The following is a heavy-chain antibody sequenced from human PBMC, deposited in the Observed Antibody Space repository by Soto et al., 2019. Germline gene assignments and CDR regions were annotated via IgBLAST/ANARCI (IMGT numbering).Heavy chain of an antibody. V-gene: IGHV3-7*01. CDR2: IKQDGSEK. CDR3: ASLDYYDSSGYSRPSDY. Sequence: SLRLSCAASGFTFSSYWMSWVRQAPGKGLEWVANIKQDGSEKYYVDSVKGRFAISRDNAKNSLYLQMNSLRAEDTAVYYCASLDYYDSSGYSRPSDYWGQGTLVTVSS. D-gene: IGHD3-22*01. CDR1: GFTFSSYW. J-gene: IGHJ4*02.